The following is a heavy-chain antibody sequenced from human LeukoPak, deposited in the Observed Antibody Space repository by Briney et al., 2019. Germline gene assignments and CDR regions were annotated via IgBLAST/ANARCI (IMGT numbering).Heavy chain of an antibody. Sequence: SETLSLTCTVSGGSISSYYWSWIRQPPGKGLEWIGYIFYSGSTNYNPSLKSRVTMSVDTSKNQFSLTLISVTAADTAVYYCARHPLTFEGLIALDYWGQGTLVTVSS. V-gene: IGHV4-59*01. CDR1: GGSISSYY. CDR3: ARHPLTFEGLIALDY. D-gene: IGHD3-16*02. J-gene: IGHJ4*02. CDR2: IFYSGST.